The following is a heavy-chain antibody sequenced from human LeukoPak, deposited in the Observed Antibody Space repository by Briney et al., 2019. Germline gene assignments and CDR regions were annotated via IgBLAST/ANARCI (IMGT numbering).Heavy chain of an antibody. V-gene: IGHV4-59*01. D-gene: IGHD2-15*01. Sequence: PSETLSLTCTVSGGSISSYYWSWIRQPPGKGLEWIGYIYYSGSTNYNPSLKSRVTISVDTSENQSSLKLSSVTAADTAVYYCARDDGGGGDAFDIWGQGTMVTVSS. CDR2: IYYSGST. CDR1: GGSISSYY. J-gene: IGHJ3*02. CDR3: ARDDGGGGDAFDI.